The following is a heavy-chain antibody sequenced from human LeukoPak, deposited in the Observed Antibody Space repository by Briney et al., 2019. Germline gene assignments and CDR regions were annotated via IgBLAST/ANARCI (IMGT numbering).Heavy chain of an antibody. Sequence: ASVNVSCKASEYTFTSYSLNWVRQAPGQGLEWMGWINTKTGNPAYAQGFTGRFVFSLDTSVSTAYLQIRSLKVEDTAVYYCAQDTSMDVFNYWGQGTLVTVSS. CDR3: AQDTSMDVFNY. V-gene: IGHV7-4-1*02. CDR1: EYTFTSYS. CDR2: INTKTGNP. J-gene: IGHJ4*02. D-gene: IGHD5-18*01.